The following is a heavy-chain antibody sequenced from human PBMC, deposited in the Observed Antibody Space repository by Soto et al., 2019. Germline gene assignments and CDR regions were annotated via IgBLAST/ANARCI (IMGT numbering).Heavy chain of an antibody. D-gene: IGHD3-10*01. Sequence: QVQLVESGGGVVQPGRSLRLSCAASGFTFSSYGMHWVRQAPGKGLEWVAIIWSDESNKFYADSVKGRFTISRDISKNTLYLQMNSLRSEDTAVYYCARESLPFFYYMVVWGRGTTVTVSS. J-gene: IGHJ6*03. CDR3: ARESLPFFYYMVV. V-gene: IGHV3-33*01. CDR2: IWSDESNK. CDR1: GFTFSSYG.